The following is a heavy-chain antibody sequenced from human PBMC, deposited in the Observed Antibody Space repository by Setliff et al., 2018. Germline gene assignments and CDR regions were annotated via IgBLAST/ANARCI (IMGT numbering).Heavy chain of an antibody. J-gene: IGHJ4*02. CDR2: ISPHTGNT. Sequence: WASVKVSCKTSGYTFNDYGIAWVRQAPGQGLEWMGWISPHTGNTYYTPKLHGRVTLTTDTSASTAYMELRSLGSDDTAVYYCSRLVRFCARTACQRLSGGEFWGQGTLVTVSS. D-gene: IGHD3-3*01. CDR3: SRLVRFCARTACQRLSGGEF. V-gene: IGHV1-18*01. CDR1: GYTFNDYG.